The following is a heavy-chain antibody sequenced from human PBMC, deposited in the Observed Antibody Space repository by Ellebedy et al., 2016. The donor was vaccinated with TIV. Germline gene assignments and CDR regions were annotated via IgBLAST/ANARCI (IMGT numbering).Heavy chain of an antibody. CDR3: TRDGSYGDLDS. CDR2: LKQDGSAK. V-gene: IGHV3-7*01. J-gene: IGHJ4*02. D-gene: IGHD4-17*01. CDR1: GFTFSSSP. Sequence: GGSLRLTXAAYGFTFSSSPMSWVRQDTGKGREWVASLKQDGSAKYCVDSVKGRFTISRDNAKKSLYLQMNSLTAEDTAVYYCTRDGSYGDLDSWGQGTLVTVSS.